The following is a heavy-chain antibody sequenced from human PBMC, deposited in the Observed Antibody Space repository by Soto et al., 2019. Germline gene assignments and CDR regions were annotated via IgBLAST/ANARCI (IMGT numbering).Heavy chain of an antibody. CDR1: GFTFSTYG. J-gene: IGHJ4*02. D-gene: IGHD3-9*01. V-gene: IGHV3-48*03. CDR2: IFTTGTTI. Sequence: LRLSCAASGFTFSTYGMHWVRQAPGKGLEWVSYIFTTGTTIYYADSVKGRFTVSRDNAKNSLFLLLNSLRAEDTAVYYCARDKDWAFDYWGQGTLVTVSS. CDR3: ARDKDWAFDY.